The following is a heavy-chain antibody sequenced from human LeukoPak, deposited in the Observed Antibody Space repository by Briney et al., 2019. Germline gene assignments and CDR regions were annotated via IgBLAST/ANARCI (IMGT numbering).Heavy chain of an antibody. V-gene: IGHV3-9*03. J-gene: IGHJ5*02. Sequence: SLTLSCAASGFTFDVYVMHWVPPAPGEGLEGGSGHCWCSGNLGYAPSVKGRFTISNANAKDSLYLQMNSQRDEDMALYYCAEGGGDGYKRTRRGWGDPWGRGTLITVSS. CDR2: HCWCSGNL. CDR1: GFTFDVYV. CDR3: AEGGGDGYKRTRRGWGDP. D-gene: IGHD5-24*01.